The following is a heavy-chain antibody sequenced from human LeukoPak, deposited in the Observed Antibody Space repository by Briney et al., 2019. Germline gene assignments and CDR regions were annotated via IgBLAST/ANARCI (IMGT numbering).Heavy chain of an antibody. D-gene: IGHD3-10*01. CDR1: GFTFSSSG. Sequence: QPGRSLRLSCAASGFTFSSSGMHRVRQATGKGLEWVAVITYDGSNKYYADSVTGPFTISRDNAKHTLYLQMNSLRAEDTAVYYCAKSGYYGSGSEPFDYWGQGTLVTVSS. V-gene: IGHV3-30*18. CDR3: AKSGYYGSGSEPFDY. J-gene: IGHJ4*02. CDR2: ITYDGSNK.